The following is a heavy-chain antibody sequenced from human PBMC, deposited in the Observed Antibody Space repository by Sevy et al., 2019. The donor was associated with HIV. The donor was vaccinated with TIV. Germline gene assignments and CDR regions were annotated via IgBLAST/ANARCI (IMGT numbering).Heavy chain of an antibody. CDR1: GITFSTYD. J-gene: IGHJ6*02. D-gene: IGHD3-10*01. CDR3: ARDGGRITMVQGVLAYYHGMDV. CDR2: SSSSSNYI. V-gene: IGHV3-21*01. Sequence: GGSLRLSCAGSGITFSTYDIHWVRQATGKGLEWVSSSSSSSNYIYYADSVKGRFTISRDNAKNSLYLQMNSLRAEDTAVYYCARDGGRITMVQGVLAYYHGMDVWGQGTTVTVSS.